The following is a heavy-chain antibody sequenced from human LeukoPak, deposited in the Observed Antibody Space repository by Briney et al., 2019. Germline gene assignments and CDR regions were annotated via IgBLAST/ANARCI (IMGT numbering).Heavy chain of an antibody. D-gene: IGHD2-15*01. Sequence: SVKVSCKASGGTFSSYAISWVRQAPGQGLEWMGRIIPILGIANYAQKFQGRVTITADKSTSTAYKELSSLRSEDTAVYYCARAQFYCSGGSCYSEFDYWGQGTLVTVFS. CDR3: ARAQFYCSGGSCYSEFDY. CDR2: IIPILGIA. V-gene: IGHV1-69*04. J-gene: IGHJ4*02. CDR1: GGTFSSYA.